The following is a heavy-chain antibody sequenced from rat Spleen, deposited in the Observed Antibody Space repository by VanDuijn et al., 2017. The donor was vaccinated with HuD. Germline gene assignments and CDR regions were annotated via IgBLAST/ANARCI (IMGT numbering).Heavy chain of an antibody. CDR1: GFTFNNYW. Sequence: EVQLVESGGGLVQPGRSLKLSCVASGFTFNNYWMTWVRQAPGMGLEWIASISNARGITYYPDSVKGRFTISRDIANSTLYLQMNSLRSEDTATYYCTRAMYTTDYYYAKGYYVMDAWGQGASVTVSS. V-gene: IGHV5-31*01. CDR3: TRAMYTTDYYYAKGYYVMDA. J-gene: IGHJ4*01. D-gene: IGHD1-6*01. CDR2: ISNARGIT.